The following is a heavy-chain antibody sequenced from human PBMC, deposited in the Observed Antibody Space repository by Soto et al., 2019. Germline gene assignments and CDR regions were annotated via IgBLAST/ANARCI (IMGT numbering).Heavy chain of an antibody. CDR1: GFTFSSYA. Sequence: GGSLRLSCAASGFTFSSYAMHWVRQAPGKGLEWVAVISYDGSNKYYADSVKGRFTISRDNSKNTLYLQMNSLRAEDTAVYYCARFTMVRGAHDYWGQGTLVTVSS. J-gene: IGHJ4*02. CDR2: ISYDGSNK. D-gene: IGHD3-10*01. V-gene: IGHV3-30-3*01. CDR3: ARFTMVRGAHDY.